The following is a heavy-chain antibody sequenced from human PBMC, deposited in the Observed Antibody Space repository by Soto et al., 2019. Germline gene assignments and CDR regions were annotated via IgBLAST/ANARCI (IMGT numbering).Heavy chain of an antibody. J-gene: IGHJ5*02. CDR2: TYYRSKWYN. Sequence: SQTLSLTCAISGDSVSGNSAAWNWIRQSPSRGLEWLGRTYYRSKWYNDYAVSVKSRITINPDTSKNQFSLQLNSVTPEDTAVYYCARDLSGYSSGLNNWFDPWGQGTLVTVSS. D-gene: IGHD6-19*01. V-gene: IGHV6-1*01. CDR3: ARDLSGYSSGLNNWFDP. CDR1: GDSVSGNSAA.